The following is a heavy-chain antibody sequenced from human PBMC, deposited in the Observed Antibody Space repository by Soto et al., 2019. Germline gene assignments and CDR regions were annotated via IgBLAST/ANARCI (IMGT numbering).Heavy chain of an antibody. J-gene: IGHJ4*02. CDR3: ARGAGSPFPLDY. CDR1: GFTVSSNY. CDR2: LYSAGTT. V-gene: IGHV3-66*01. D-gene: IGHD1-26*01. Sequence: EVQLVESGGGLVQPGGSLRLSCAASGFTVSSNYMSWVRQAPGKGLEWVSILYSAGTTYYADSARGRFSISRDNSKNTLYLQMKSLRVEDTAVYYCARGAGSPFPLDYWGRGTLVTVSS.